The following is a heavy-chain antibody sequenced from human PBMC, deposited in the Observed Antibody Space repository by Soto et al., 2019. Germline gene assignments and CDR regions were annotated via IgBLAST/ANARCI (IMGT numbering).Heavy chain of an antibody. D-gene: IGHD3-16*02. CDR2: ISYDGSNK. CDR3: ARSYTRPYYFDY. J-gene: IGHJ4*02. V-gene: IGHV3-30-3*01. CDR1: GFTFSSYA. Sequence: QVQLVESGGGVVQPGRSLRLSCAASGFTFSSYAMHWVRQAPGKGLEWVAVISYDGSNKYYADSVKGRFTISRDNSKNTLYLQMNSLRAEDMAVYYCARSYTRPYYFDYWGQGTLVTVSS.